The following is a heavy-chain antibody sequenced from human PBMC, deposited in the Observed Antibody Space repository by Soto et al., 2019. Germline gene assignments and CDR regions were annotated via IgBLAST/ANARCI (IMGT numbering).Heavy chain of an antibody. CDR3: ARLPFRMATASRGRSNGFGP. V-gene: IGHV4-39*01. CDR2: IFSTGRT. Sequence: LSLTCTVPGGSISNPRYYWGWVRQPPGTGLGWLGDIFSTGRTYYSPSLRSRVTISLETSKEQFSLILTSVTAADTAVYFCARLPFRMATASRGRSNGFGPWGPGTLVTVSS. J-gene: IGHJ5*02. D-gene: IGHD5-12*01. CDR1: GGSISNPRYY.